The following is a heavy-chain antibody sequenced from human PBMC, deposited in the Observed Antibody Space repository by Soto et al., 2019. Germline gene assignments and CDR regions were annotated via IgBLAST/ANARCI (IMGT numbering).Heavy chain of an antibody. CDR1: GGTFSSYA. CDR2: IIPIFGTA. J-gene: IGHJ5*02. CDR3: ARDGDMVRGANWFDP. V-gene: IGHV1-69*13. D-gene: IGHD3-10*01. Sequence: SVKVSCKASGGTFSSYAISWVRQAPGQGLEWMGGIIPIFGTANYAQKFQGRVTITADESTSTAYMELSSLRSEDTAVYYCARDGDMVRGANWFDPWGQGALVTVSS.